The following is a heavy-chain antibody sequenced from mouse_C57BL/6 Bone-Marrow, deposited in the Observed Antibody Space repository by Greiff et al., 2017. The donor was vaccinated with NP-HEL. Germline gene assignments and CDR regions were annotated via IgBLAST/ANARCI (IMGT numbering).Heavy chain of an antibody. V-gene: IGHV7-3*01. J-gene: IGHJ4*01. CDR2: IRNKANGYTT. D-gene: IGHD2-4*01. CDR1: GFTFTDYY. CDR3: ARSIYFDYADDPFYAMDY. Sequence: EVQRVESGGGLVQPGGSLSLSCAASGFTFTDYYMSWVRQPPGKAPEWLGFIRNKANGYTTEYSASVKGRFTISRDTSQSILYLQMNALGAEDSSTYYCARSIYFDYADDPFYAMDYWGQGTSVTVSS.